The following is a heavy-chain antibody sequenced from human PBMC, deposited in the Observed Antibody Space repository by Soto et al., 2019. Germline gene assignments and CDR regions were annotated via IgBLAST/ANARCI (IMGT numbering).Heavy chain of an antibody. Sequence: GESLKISCKGSGYSFTSYWISWVRQMPGKGLEWMGRIDPSDSYTNYSPSFQGHVTISADKSISTAYLQWSSLKASDTAMYYCATQTGTTSRWFDPWGQGTLVTVSS. J-gene: IGHJ5*02. V-gene: IGHV5-10-1*01. D-gene: IGHD1-7*01. CDR2: IDPSDSYT. CDR1: GYSFTSYW. CDR3: ATQTGTTSRWFDP.